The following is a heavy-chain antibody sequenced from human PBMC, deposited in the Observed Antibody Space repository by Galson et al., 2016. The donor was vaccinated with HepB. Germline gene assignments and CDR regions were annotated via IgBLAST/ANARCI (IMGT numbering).Heavy chain of an antibody. V-gene: IGHV3-48*01. Sequence: SLRLSCAASGFYFSDYSMNWVRQAPGKGLEWLSYISANSDSTYYAGSVKGRFTISRDNAKNSLYLQMNSLRAEDTAVYYCARDSFTIFGVTPNWFDPWGQGTLVTVSS. J-gene: IGHJ5*02. CDR3: ARDSFTIFGVTPNWFDP. D-gene: IGHD3-3*01. CDR1: GFYFSDYS. CDR2: ISANSDST.